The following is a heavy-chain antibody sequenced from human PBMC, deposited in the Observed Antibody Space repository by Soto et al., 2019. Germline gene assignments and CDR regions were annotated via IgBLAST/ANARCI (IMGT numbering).Heavy chain of an antibody. CDR3: ARNRSFTLGFYYDGMDV. CDR2: IYPGDSDT. D-gene: IGHD6-6*01. Sequence: GESLKISCQGSGYSFASYWIGWLRQMPVKDLEWMGIIYPGDSDTRYSPSFQGQVTISADKSLRTAYLQWTSLKASDTALYYCARNRSFTLGFYYDGMDVWGQGTTVTVSS. J-gene: IGHJ6*02. V-gene: IGHV5-51*01. CDR1: GYSFASYW.